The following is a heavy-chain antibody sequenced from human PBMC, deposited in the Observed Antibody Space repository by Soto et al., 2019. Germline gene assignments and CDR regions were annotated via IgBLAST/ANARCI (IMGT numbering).Heavy chain of an antibody. D-gene: IGHD3-22*01. J-gene: IGHJ3*02. V-gene: IGHV3-33*01. CDR2: IWYDGSNK. CDR3: ARDWSSQAPTYYYDSSGLI. Sequence: GGSLRLSCAASGFTFSSYGMHWVRQAPGKGLEWVAVIWYDGSNKYYADSVKGRFTISRDNSKNTLYLQMNSLRAEDTAVYYCARDWSSQAPTYYYDSSGLIWGQGTMVTVS. CDR1: GFTFSSYG.